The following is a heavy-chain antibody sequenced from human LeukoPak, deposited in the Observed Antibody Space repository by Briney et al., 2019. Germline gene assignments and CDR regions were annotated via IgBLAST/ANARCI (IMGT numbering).Heavy chain of an antibody. CDR2: ISYDGSNK. Sequence: GGSLRLSCAASGFTFSSYGMHWVRQAPGKGLEWVAVISYDGSNKYYADSVKGRFTFSRDNSKNTLYLQMNSLRAEDTAVYYCAKDRYSGLNTIDYWGQGTLVTVSS. D-gene: IGHD6-13*01. CDR3: AKDRYSGLNTIDY. V-gene: IGHV3-30*18. J-gene: IGHJ4*02. CDR1: GFTFSSYG.